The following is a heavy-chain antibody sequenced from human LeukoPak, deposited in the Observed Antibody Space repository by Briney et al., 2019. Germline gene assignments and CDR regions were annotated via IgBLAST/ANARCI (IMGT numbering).Heavy chain of an antibody. D-gene: IGHD6-13*01. CDR3: ARGIAAAGTRRSLLGY. CDR2: INPNSGGT. J-gene: IGHJ4*02. CDR1: GYTFINYG. Sequence: GASVKVSCKASGYTFINYGISWVRQAPGQGLEWMGWINPNSGGTNYAQKFQGRVTMTRDTSISTAYMELSRLRSDDTAVYYCARGIAAAGTRRSLLGYWGRGTLVTVSS. V-gene: IGHV1-2*02.